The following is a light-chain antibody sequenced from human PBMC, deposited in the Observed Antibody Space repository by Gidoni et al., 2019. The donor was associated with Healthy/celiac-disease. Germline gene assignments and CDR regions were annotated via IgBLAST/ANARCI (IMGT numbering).Light chain of an antibody. J-gene: IGKJ2*04. CDR1: QGISSY. CDR2: AAS. CDR3: QQYYSYPCS. Sequence: IRITQSPSSFSASTGDRVTITCRASQGISSYLAWYQQKPGKAPKLLIYAASTLQSGVPSRFSGSGSGTDFTLTISCLQSEDFATYYCQQYYSYPCSFGQGTKLEIK. V-gene: IGKV1-8*01.